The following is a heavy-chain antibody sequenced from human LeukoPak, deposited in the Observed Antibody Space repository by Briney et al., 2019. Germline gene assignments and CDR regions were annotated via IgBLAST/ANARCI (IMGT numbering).Heavy chain of an antibody. CDR1: GFTFSSYW. V-gene: IGHV3-7*01. CDR3: ARDWRDGYNQGIDY. J-gene: IGHJ4*02. CDR2: IKPDGSDK. D-gene: IGHD5-24*01. Sequence: GGSLRLSCAASGFTFSSYWMSWVRQAPGKGLEWVAYIKPDGSDKYYVDSVKGRFAMSRDNAKNSVYLQMNSLRVEDTAVYYCARDWRDGYNQGIDYWGQGTLVTVPS.